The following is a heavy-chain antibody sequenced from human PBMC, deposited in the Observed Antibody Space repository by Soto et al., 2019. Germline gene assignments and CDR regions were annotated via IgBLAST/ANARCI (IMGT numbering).Heavy chain of an antibody. Sequence: PSETLSLTCTVSGGSISSGDYYWSWIRQPTGKGLEWIGYIYYSGSTYYNPSLKSRVTISVDTSKNQFSLKLSSVTAADTAVYYCARAYPDSSGFVDYWGQGTLVTVSS. D-gene: IGHD3-22*01. V-gene: IGHV4-30-4*01. CDR3: ARAYPDSSGFVDY. CDR1: GGSISSGDYY. J-gene: IGHJ4*02. CDR2: IYYSGST.